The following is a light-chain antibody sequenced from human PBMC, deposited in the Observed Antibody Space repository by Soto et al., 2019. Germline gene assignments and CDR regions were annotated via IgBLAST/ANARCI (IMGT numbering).Light chain of an antibody. CDR3: QQYNNWPKT. CDR2: GAS. V-gene: IGKV3-15*01. Sequence: EIVMTQSPGTLSVSPGERATLSCXDSQSVSSKVAWYQQKPGQAPRXLIYGASHRATGIPARFSGSGSGTEFTLTISSLQSEDIAVYYCQQYNNWPKTFGQGTKVDIK. J-gene: IGKJ1*01. CDR1: QSVSSK.